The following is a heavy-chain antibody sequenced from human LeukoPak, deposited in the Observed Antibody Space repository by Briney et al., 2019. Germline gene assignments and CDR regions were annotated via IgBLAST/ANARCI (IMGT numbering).Heavy chain of an antibody. CDR1: GFTFSSYG. CDR2: ISGSGGST. V-gene: IGHV3-23*01. Sequence: GGSLRLSCAASGFTFSSYGMSWVRQAPGKGLEWVSAISGSGGSTYYADSVKGRFTISRDNSKNTLYLQMNSLRAEDTAVYYCAKEAPSIVVVPAAYSDYWGQGTLVTVSS. CDR3: AKEAPSIVVVPAAYSDY. J-gene: IGHJ4*02. D-gene: IGHD2-2*01.